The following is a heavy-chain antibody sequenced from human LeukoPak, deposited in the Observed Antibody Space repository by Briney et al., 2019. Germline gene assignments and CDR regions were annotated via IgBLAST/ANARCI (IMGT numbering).Heavy chain of an antibody. J-gene: IGHJ4*02. CDR2: ISWNSGSI. D-gene: IGHD5-18*01. V-gene: IGHV3-9*01. CDR3: AGSGYSYGPEDY. CDR1: GFTFSSDC. Sequence: GGSLRLSCAASGFTFSSDCMNWVRQAPGKGLEWVSGISWNSGSIGYADSVKGRFTISRDNAKNSLYLQMNSLRAEDTALYYCAGSGYSYGPEDYWGQGTLVTVSS.